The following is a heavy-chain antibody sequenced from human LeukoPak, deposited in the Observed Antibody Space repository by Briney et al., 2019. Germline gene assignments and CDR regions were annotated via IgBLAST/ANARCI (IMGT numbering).Heavy chain of an antibody. CDR2: ISSSSSYT. CDR1: GFTFSDYY. J-gene: IGHJ6*02. CDR3: ASFPYCSSTSCSSP. D-gene: IGHD2-2*01. Sequence: GGSLRLSCAASGFTFSDYYMSWIRQAPGKGLEGVSYISSSSSYTNYADSVKGRFTISRDNAKNSLYLQMNSLRAEDTAVYYCASFPYCSSTSCSSPWGQGTTVTVSS. V-gene: IGHV3-11*03.